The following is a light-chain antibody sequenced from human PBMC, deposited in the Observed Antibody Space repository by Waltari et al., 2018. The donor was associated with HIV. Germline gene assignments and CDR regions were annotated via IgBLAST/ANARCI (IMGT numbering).Light chain of an antibody. Sequence: SSELAQDPAVSVALGQTVRITCQGDSVRSYYASWYQQKPGQAPVLVVYGENNRPSGIPDRFSGSKSGTSASLAITGLQTEDEAAYYCQSYDSSLSGLVFGGGTKLTVL. J-gene: IGLJ2*01. V-gene: IGLV3-19*01. CDR2: GEN. CDR1: SVRSYY. CDR3: QSYDSSLSGLV.